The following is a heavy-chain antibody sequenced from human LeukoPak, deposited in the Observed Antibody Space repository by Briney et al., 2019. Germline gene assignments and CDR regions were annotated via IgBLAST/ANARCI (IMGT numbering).Heavy chain of an antibody. D-gene: IGHD3-3*01. V-gene: IGHV3-48*03. CDR1: GFTFSSYE. Sequence: GGSLRLSCAASGFTFSSYEMNWVRQARGKGLEWVSYISSSGTTIYYADFVKGRFTISRDNAKNSLYLQMNSLRAEDRAVYYCARQARNLEAAITYFDFWGQGTLVTVSS. J-gene: IGHJ4*02. CDR3: ARQARNLEAAITYFDF. CDR2: ISSSGTTI.